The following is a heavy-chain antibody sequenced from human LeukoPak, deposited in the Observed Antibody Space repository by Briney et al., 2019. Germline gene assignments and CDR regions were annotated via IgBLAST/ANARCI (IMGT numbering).Heavy chain of an antibody. V-gene: IGHV3-23*01. Sequence: GGSLRLSCAASGFTFSSYAMSWVRQAPGKGLEWVSAISGSGGSTYYADSVKGRFTISRDNSKNTLYLQMNSLRAEDTAVYYCAKATGGSGSYYRTFDYWGQGTLVTVSS. CDR3: AKATGGSGSYYRTFDY. CDR2: ISGSGGST. CDR1: GFTFSSYA. J-gene: IGHJ4*02. D-gene: IGHD3-10*01.